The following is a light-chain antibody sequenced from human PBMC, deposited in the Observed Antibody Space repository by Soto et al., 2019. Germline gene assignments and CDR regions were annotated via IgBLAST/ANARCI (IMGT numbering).Light chain of an antibody. V-gene: IGKV3-20*01. CDR2: GAS. CDR1: QSVSSSY. CDR3: QQYGSSGK. J-gene: IGKJ1*01. Sequence: EIVLTQLLGTLLLSTGERATLSCRASQSVSSSYLAWYQQKPGQAPRLLIYGASSRATGIPDRFSGSGSGTDFTLTISRLEPEDFAVYYCQQYGSSGKFGQGTKVDI.